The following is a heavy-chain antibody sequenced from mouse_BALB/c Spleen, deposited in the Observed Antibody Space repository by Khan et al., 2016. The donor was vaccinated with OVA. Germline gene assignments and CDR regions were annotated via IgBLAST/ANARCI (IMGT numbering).Heavy chain of an antibody. Sequence: QVQLKQSGAELARPGASVKLSCKASGYTFTSYTIHWIKKRPGQGLEWIGYINPSNDYTNYNQKFKDKATLTTDKSSTTAYLRLSSLTSDDSAACNWVKEGAYERSEGWFAYWGKGTLVTVSA. CDR2: INPSNDYT. CDR1: GYTFTSYT. V-gene: IGHV1-4*01. CDR3: VKEGAYERSEGWFAY. D-gene: IGHD2-14*01. J-gene: IGHJ3*01.